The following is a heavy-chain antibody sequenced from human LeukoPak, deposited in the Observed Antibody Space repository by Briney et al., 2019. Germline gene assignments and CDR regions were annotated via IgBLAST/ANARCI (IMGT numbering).Heavy chain of an antibody. CDR1: GYIFTAYY. V-gene: IGHV1-2*02. D-gene: IGHD2-2*01. CDR3: ARGVEAVGSHLDY. Sequence: ASVKVSCKASGYIFTAYYMHWVRQAPGQGPEWMGWINGNSGGTNYAQKFRGRVTMTRDTSITTAYMELSSLRSEDTAVYYCARGVEAVGSHLDYWGQGTLVTVSS. CDR2: INGNSGGT. J-gene: IGHJ4*02.